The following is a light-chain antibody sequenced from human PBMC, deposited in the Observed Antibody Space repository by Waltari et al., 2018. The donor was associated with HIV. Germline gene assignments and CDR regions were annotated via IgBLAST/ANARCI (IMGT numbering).Light chain of an antibody. CDR3: QSYDSSNVV. J-gene: IGLJ2*01. CDR2: EDN. Sequence: NFMLTQPHPVSESPGKTVTISCTRSSGSIASNHVQWYQQRPGSAPTTVLYEDNQRPSGVPDRFSGSIDSSSNSASLTISGLKTEDEADYYCQSYDSSNVVFGGGTKLTVL. V-gene: IGLV6-57*04. CDR1: SGSIASNH.